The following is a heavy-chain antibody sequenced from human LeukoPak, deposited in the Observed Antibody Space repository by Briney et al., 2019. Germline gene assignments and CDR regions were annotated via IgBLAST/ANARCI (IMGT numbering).Heavy chain of an antibody. V-gene: IGHV4-4*07. Sequence: SETLSLTCTVPGGSISSCYWSWIRQPAAKGMERIGRIYTSGSTNYNPSLKSRVTMSVDTSKNQFSLKLSSVTAADTAVYYCAKDRDAKSGYSGYELAFDIWGQGTMVTVSS. CDR3: AKDRDAKSGYSGYELAFDI. CDR1: GGSISSCY. D-gene: IGHD5-12*01. CDR2: IYTSGST. J-gene: IGHJ3*02.